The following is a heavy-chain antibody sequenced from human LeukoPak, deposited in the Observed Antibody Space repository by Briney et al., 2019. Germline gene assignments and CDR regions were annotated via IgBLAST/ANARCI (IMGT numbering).Heavy chain of an antibody. CDR3: ARGLRFLVV. CDR1: GGSFSGYY. Sequence: PSETLSLTCAVYGGSFSGYYWSWIRQPPGKGLEWIGEINHSGSTNYNLSLKSRVTISVDTSKNQFSLKLSSVTAADTAVYYCARGLRFLVVWGQGTTVTVSS. CDR2: INHSGST. D-gene: IGHD3-3*01. V-gene: IGHV4-34*01. J-gene: IGHJ6*02.